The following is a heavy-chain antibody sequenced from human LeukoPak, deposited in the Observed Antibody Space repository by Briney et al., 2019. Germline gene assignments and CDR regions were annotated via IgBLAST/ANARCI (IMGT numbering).Heavy chain of an antibody. D-gene: IGHD1-26*01. CDR1: GGSESRYW. CDR2: INHGGRT. V-gene: IGHV4-34*01. J-gene: IGHJ6*03. Sequence: SETLSRTCAGRGGSESRYWWRWIRQQPGKGLEWIGEINHGGRTNYNPSLKRRVTMAVDTSKNQFSLKLTSVTAADTAIYYCARTYEIVGGSAFYNYFYYMDVWGKGTTVIISS. CDR3: ARTYEIVGGSAFYNYFYYMDV.